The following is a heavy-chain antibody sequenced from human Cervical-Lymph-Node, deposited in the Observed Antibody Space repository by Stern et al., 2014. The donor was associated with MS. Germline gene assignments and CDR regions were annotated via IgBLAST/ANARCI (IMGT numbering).Heavy chain of an antibody. CDR3: AGVTMLRGLFDC. J-gene: IGHJ4*02. D-gene: IGHD3-10*01. Sequence: QVQLQESGPGLVKSSGTLSLTCAVSSGSINSGNWWSWVRQTPGKGLEWIAEIHHSGSSNYNPSLKSRVTIFLDKSKNHFSLNLTSVTAADTAVYFCAGVTMLRGLFDCWGQGALVTVSS. V-gene: IGHV4-4*02. CDR1: SGSINSGNW. CDR2: IHHSGSS.